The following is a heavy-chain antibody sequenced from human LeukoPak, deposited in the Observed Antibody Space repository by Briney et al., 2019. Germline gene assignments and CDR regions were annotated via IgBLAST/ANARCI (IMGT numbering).Heavy chain of an antibody. D-gene: IGHD1-26*01. J-gene: IGHJ4*02. CDR3: AKAFYSGSSVDY. V-gene: IGHV3-30*04. CDR2: ISYDGSNK. Sequence: GGSLRLSCAASGFTFSRYAMHWVRQAPGKGLEWVAVISYDGSNKYYADSVKGRFTISRDNSKNTLYLQMNSLRAEDTAVYYCAKAFYSGSSVDYWGQGTLVTVSS. CDR1: GFTFSRYA.